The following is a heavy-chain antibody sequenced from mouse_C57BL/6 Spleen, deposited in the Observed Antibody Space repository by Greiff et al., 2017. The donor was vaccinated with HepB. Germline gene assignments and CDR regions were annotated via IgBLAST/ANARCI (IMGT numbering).Heavy chain of an antibody. J-gene: IGHJ1*03. V-gene: IGHV5-4*01. D-gene: IGHD1-1*01. CDR2: ISDGGSYT. CDR3: ARDRYYGSSVFWYFDV. CDR1: GFTFSSYA. Sequence: EVKLVESGGGLVKPGGSLKLSCAASGFTFSSYAMSWVRQTPEKRLEWVATISDGGSYTYYPDNVKGRFTISRDNAKNNLYLQMSHLKSEDTAMYYCARDRYYGSSVFWYFDVWGTGTTVTVSS.